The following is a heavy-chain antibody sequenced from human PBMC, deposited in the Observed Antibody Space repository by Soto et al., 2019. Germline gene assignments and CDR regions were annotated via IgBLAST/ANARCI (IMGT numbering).Heavy chain of an antibody. CDR1: GFMFSNYA. V-gene: IGHV3-23*01. CDR3: AKGENFYYYYGMDV. Sequence: GGSLRLSCAASGFMFSNYAMAWVRQAPGKGLEWVSGISGSGKNTYHADSVEGRFTISRDNSKKTLFLQMTSLRVEDAATYYCAKGENFYYYYGMDVWGQGTTVTVSS. CDR2: ISGSGKNT. J-gene: IGHJ6*02.